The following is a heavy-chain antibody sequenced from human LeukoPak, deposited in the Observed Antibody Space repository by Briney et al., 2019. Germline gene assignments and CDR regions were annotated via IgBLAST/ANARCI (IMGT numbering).Heavy chain of an antibody. V-gene: IGHV3-30*04. Sequence: GGSLRLSCAASGFIFSSYAMHWVRQAPGKGLEWVAVISYDGSNKYYADSVKGRFTISRDNSKNTLYLQMNSLRAEDTAVYYCARRAGAYSHPYDYWGQGTLVTVSS. CDR3: ARRAGAYSHPYDY. J-gene: IGHJ4*02. D-gene: IGHD4/OR15-4a*01. CDR2: ISYDGSNK. CDR1: GFIFSSYA.